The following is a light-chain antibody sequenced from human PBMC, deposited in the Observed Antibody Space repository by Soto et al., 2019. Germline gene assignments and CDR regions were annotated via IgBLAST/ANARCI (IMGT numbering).Light chain of an antibody. CDR3: QKYNSVPLT. J-gene: IGKJ4*01. V-gene: IGKV1-27*01. CDR2: DAS. Sequence: DIQMTQSPSSLSASLGDRVTITCRASQGLSSDLAWYQQKPGKVPKLLIYDASTLQSGVPSRFSGSGSGTDFTLTISSLQPEDVATYYCQKYNSVPLTFGGGTKVDIK. CDR1: QGLSSD.